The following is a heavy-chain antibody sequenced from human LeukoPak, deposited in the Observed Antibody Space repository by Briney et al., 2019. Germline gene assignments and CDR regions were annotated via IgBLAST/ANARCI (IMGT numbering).Heavy chain of an antibody. CDR1: GFTFSSYA. V-gene: IGHV3-23*01. CDR3: AKRMQSSSSSAYFDY. J-gene: IGHJ4*02. Sequence: GGSLRLSCAASGFTFSSYAMSWVRQAPGQGLEWVSAISGSGRSTYYADTVKGRFTISRDNSKNTLYLQMNSLRADDTAVYYCAKRMQSSSSSAYFDYWGQGTLVTVSS. D-gene: IGHD6-6*01. CDR2: ISGSGRST.